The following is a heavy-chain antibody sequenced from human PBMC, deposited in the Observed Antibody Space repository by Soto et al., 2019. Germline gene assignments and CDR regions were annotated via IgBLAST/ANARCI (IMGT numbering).Heavy chain of an antibody. CDR2: IYYTGTS. J-gene: IGHJ4*02. Sequence: SETLSLTCTVSGGSISSGGYYWSWIRQHPGEGLQWIGYIYYTGTSYYNPSLKSRVTISVDTSKSQFSRNLSSVTAADTAVYYCARVAYNWNRDFDFWGQGALVTVSS. CDR3: ARVAYNWNRDFDF. D-gene: IGHD1-20*01. CDR1: GGSISSGGYY. V-gene: IGHV4-31*03.